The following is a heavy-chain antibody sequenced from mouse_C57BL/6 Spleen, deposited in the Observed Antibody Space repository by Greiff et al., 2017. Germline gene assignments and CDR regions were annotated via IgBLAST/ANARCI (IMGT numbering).Heavy chain of an antibody. J-gene: IGHJ2*01. D-gene: IGHD3-2*02. V-gene: IGHV2-9-1*01. CDR2: IWTGGGT. Sequence: QVQLQQSGPGLVAPSQSLSITCTVSGFSLTSYAISWVRQPPGKGLEWLGVIWTGGGTNYNSALKSRLSISKDNSKSQVFLKMNSLQTDDTARYYCARNSQCSSNYFDYWGQGTTLTVSS. CDR1: GFSLTSYA. CDR3: ARNSQCSSNYFDY.